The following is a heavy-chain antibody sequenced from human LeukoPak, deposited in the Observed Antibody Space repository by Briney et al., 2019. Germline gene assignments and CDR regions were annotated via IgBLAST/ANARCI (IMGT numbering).Heavy chain of an antibody. CDR3: ARLPRIVAVAAAAYFDS. CDR2: ISGSSVNT. V-gene: IGHV3-23*01. J-gene: IGHJ4*02. D-gene: IGHD2-15*01. CDR1: GFIFNSYA. Sequence: GGSLRLSCAASGFIFNSYAMSWVRQAPGKGLEWVSSISGSSVNTYYADSVKGRFTISRDNFKNTLYLHMNSLRAEDTAVYYCARLPRIVAVAAAAYFDSWGQGALVTVSS.